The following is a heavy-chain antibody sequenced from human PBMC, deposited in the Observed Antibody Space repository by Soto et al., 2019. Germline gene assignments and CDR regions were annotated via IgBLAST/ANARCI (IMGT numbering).Heavy chain of an antibody. CDR3: ARTYCGGDCFDFDY. V-gene: IGHV2-5*02. J-gene: IGHJ4*02. CDR2: IYWDEDK. Sequence: QITLKESGPTLVKPTQTLTLTCSFSGFSLTISGVGVGWIRQPPGKALEWLALIYWDEDKRYSPSLKSRLTITKETSKNQVVLTLTNMDPVDTATYYCARTYCGGDCFDFDYWGQGTLVTVSS. D-gene: IGHD2-21*02. CDR1: GFSLTISGVG.